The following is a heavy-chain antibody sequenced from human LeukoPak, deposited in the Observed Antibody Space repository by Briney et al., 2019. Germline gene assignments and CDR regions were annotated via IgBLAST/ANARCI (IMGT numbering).Heavy chain of an antibody. CDR1: GFTFSSYA. Sequence: GGSLRLACAASGFTFSSYAMSWVRQAPGKGLEWVSAISGSGGSTYYADSVKGRFTISRDNSKNTLYLQMNSLRPEDTAVYYCAKVHDYGDYGGDYWGQGTLVTVSS. D-gene: IGHD4-17*01. V-gene: IGHV3-23*01. CDR3: AKVHDYGDYGGDY. CDR2: ISGSGGST. J-gene: IGHJ4*02.